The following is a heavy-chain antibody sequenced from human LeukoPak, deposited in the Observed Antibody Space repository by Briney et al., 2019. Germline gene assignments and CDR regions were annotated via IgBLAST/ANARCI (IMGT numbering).Heavy chain of an antibody. D-gene: IGHD2-2*01. CDR1: GFTFNSYG. Sequence: GGSLRLSCAASGFTFNSYGFHWIRQAPGKGLEWVAVIWYDGSIEYYADSVKGRFTISRDNAQKSVSLQMNSLRVDDTSVYYCARDCSSTSCYDYWGQGTLVTVSS. V-gene: IGHV3-33*01. CDR3: ARDCSSTSCYDY. J-gene: IGHJ4*02. CDR2: IWYDGSIE.